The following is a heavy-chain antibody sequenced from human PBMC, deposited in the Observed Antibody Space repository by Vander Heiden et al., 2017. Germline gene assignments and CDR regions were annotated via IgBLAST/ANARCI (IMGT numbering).Heavy chain of an antibody. J-gene: IGHJ4*02. CDR1: GGTFSSHA. CDR3: ARARDYYGSGRIMGYFDY. V-gene: IGHV1-69*01. Sequence: QVQLVQSGAEVQKPRPSVKVSCKASGGTFSSHAISWVRQAPGQGLEWMGGIIPIFGTANYAQKFQGRVTITADESTSTAYMELSSLRAEDTAVYYCARARDYYGSGRIMGYFDYWGQGPLVTLAS. D-gene: IGHD3-10*01. CDR2: IIPIFGTA.